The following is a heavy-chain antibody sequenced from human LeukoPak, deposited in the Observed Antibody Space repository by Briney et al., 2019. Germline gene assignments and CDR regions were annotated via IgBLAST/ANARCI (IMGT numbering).Heavy chain of an antibody. Sequence: PGGSLRLSCAASGFTFSSYSMNWVRQAPGKGLEWVSSISSSSSYIYYADSVKGRFTISRDNSKNTLYLQMNSLRAEDTAVYYCAKFAGLRGPMPYYFDYWGQGTLVTVSS. CDR1: GFTFSSYS. CDR2: ISSSSSYI. V-gene: IGHV3-21*01. J-gene: IGHJ4*02. CDR3: AKFAGLRGPMPYYFDY. D-gene: IGHD2-2*01.